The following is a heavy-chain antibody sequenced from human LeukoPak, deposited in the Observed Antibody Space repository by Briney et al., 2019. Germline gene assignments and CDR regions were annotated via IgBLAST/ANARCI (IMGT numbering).Heavy chain of an antibody. CDR1: GFTFSNAW. V-gene: IGHV3-15*01. D-gene: IGHD4/OR15-4a*01. Sequence: GGSLRLSCAASGFTFSNAWMSWVRQAPGKGLEWVGRIKSKTDGGTTDYAAPVKGRFTISRDDSKNTLYLQMNSLKTEDTAVYYCTLTSLSERDGNWFDPWGQGTLVTVSS. CDR3: TLTSLSERDGNWFDP. CDR2: IKSKTDGGTT. J-gene: IGHJ5*02.